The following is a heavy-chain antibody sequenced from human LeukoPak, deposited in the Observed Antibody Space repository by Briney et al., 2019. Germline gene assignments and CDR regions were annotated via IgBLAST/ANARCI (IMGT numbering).Heavy chain of an antibody. Sequence: GGSLRLSCAASGFTFSSYGMHWVRQAPGKGLEWVVVISYDGSNKYYADSVKGRFTISRDNSKNTLYLQMNSLRAEDTAVYYCAKGGDYDFWSAPFDYWGQGTLVTVSS. CDR2: ISYDGSNK. CDR3: AKGGDYDFWSAPFDY. J-gene: IGHJ4*02. V-gene: IGHV3-30*18. D-gene: IGHD3-3*01. CDR1: GFTFSSYG.